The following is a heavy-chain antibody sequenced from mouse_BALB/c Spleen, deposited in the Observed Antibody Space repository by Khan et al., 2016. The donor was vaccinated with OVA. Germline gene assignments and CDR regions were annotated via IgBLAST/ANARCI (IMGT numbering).Heavy chain of an antibody. Sequence: EVQLVESGAELVRPGTLVKLSCKASGFNIKDYYMHWVKQRPEQGLVWIGKIDPENGQTIYDPKFQGKARITSDTSSNTAYLQLSSLTSEDTAVYYCARDGYSPWFAYWGQGTLVTVSA. CDR1: GFNIKDYY. D-gene: IGHD2-3*01. J-gene: IGHJ3*01. CDR3: ARDGYSPWFAY. V-gene: IGHV14-1*02. CDR2: IDPENGQT.